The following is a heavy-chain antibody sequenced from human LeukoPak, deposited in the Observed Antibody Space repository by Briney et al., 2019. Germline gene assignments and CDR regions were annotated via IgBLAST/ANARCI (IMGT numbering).Heavy chain of an antibody. CDR1: GFIFSNYG. D-gene: IGHD2-2*01. Sequence: GGSLRLSCAASGFIFSNYGMHWVRQTPGKGLEWVTFIRYDGNKEDYAESVKGRFTISRDNSKNTLYLHMNSLRLEDTAVYYCARNLPAADYWGQGTLVTVSS. J-gene: IGHJ4*02. V-gene: IGHV3-30*02. CDR2: IRYDGNKE. CDR3: ARNLPAADY.